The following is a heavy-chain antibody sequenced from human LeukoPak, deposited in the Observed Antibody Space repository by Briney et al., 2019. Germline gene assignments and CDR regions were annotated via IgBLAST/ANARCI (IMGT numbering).Heavy chain of an antibody. CDR3: ARGGYSSSWYHFDY. Sequence: GRSLRLSCAASGFTVSSNYMSWVRQAPGKGLEWVSVIYSGGTTNYADSVKGRFTISRDNSKNTLFLQMNSLRAEDTAVYYCARGGYSSSWYHFDYWGQGTLVTVSS. D-gene: IGHD6-13*01. CDR2: IYSGGTT. CDR1: GFTVSSNY. J-gene: IGHJ4*02. V-gene: IGHV3-53*01.